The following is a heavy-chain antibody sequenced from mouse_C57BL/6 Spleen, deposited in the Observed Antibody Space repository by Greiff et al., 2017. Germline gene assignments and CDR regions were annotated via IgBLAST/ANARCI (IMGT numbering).Heavy chain of an antibody. V-gene: IGHV1-9*01. CDR3: AREDYYGSSPFAY. D-gene: IGHD1-1*01. Sequence: VKLMESGAELMKPGASVKLSCKATGYTFTGSWIEWVKQRPGHGLEWIGEILPGRGSTNYNEKFKGKATFTADTSSNTAYMQLSSLTTEDSAIYYCAREDYYGSSPFAYWGQGTLVTVSA. J-gene: IGHJ3*01. CDR1: GYTFTGSW. CDR2: ILPGRGST.